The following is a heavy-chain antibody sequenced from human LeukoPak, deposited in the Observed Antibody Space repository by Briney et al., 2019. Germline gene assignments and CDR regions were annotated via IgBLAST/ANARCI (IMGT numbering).Heavy chain of an antibody. J-gene: IGHJ4*02. CDR2: ISWNSGSI. D-gene: IGHD5-12*01. CDR3: AREGYSGYEPFDY. V-gene: IGHV3-9*01. CDR1: GFTFDDYA. Sequence: PGRSLRLSCAASGFTFDDYAMHWVRQAPGKGLKWVSGISWNSGSIGYADSVKGRFTISRDNAKNSLYLQMNSLRAEDTAVYYCAREGYSGYEPFDYWGQGTLVTVSS.